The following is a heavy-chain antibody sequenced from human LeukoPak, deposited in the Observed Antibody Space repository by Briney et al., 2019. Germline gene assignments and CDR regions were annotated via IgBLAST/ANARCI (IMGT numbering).Heavy chain of an antibody. CDR1: GGTFSSYA. V-gene: IGHV1-69*13. CDR2: IIPIFGTA. Sequence: SVKVSCKASGGTFSSYAISWVRQAPGQGLEWMGGIIPIFGTANYAQKFRGRVTITADESTSTAYMELSSLRSEDTAVYYCARPPDHYYDSSGYYVHWGQGTLVTVSS. D-gene: IGHD3-22*01. CDR3: ARPPDHYYDSSGYYVH. J-gene: IGHJ4*02.